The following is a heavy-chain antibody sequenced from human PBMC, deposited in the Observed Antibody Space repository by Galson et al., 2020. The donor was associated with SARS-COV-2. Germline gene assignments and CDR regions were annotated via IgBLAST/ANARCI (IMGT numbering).Heavy chain of an antibody. CDR2: IFFDGSDK. J-gene: IGHJ4*02. V-gene: IGHV3-33*01. CDR1: GFTFSSHA. CDR3: ARDGQTSSGWAFDY. D-gene: IGHD6-19*01. Sequence: GESLKISCAASGFTFSSHAMHWVRQAPGKGLAWVAQIFFDGSDKYYGDSVKGRFTISRDSSKNTVYLQMNNLRADDTAVYYCARDGQTSSGWAFDYWGQGTLVTVSS.